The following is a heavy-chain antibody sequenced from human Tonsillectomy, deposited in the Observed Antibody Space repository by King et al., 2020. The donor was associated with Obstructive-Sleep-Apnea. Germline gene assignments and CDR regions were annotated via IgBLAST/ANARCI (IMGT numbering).Heavy chain of an antibody. V-gene: IGHV3-30-3*01. D-gene: IGHD1-26*01. CDR1: GFTFSTYA. CDR3: ARDSNSGTYYNVDY. J-gene: IGHJ4*02. CDR2: ISYDGNYK. Sequence: VQLVESGGGVVQPGRYLRLSCAASGFTFSTYAMHWVRLAPGKGLECVAVISYDGNYKYDAESVKGRFTLSRDNSTNTLYLQMNSLRAEDTAVYYCARDSNSGTYYNVDYWGQGTLVTVSS.